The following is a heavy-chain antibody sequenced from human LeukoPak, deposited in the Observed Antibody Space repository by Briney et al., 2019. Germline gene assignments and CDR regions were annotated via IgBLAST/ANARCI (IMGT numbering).Heavy chain of an antibody. CDR3: AKDRTVRDSGWFPAFDY. Sequence: PGGSLRLSCAASGFTFSTYAMSWVRQAPGKGLEWVSAISGSGGSTYYADSVKGRFTISRDNSKNTLYLQINSLRAEDTAVYYCAKDRTVRDSGWFPAFDYWGQGTLVTVSS. J-gene: IGHJ4*02. D-gene: IGHD6-19*01. CDR1: GFTFSTYA. CDR2: ISGSGGST. V-gene: IGHV3-23*01.